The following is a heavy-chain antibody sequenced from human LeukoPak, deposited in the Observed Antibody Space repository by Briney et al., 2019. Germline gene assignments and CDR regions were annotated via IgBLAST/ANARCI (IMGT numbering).Heavy chain of an antibody. CDR2: IRGSGGST. Sequence: GGSLRLSCAASGFTFSSYAMSWVRQAPGKGLEWVSTIRGSGGSTYYADSVKGWFTISRDNSKNTLYLQMNSLRAEDTAVYYCAKSTTVTTERVYYFDYWGQGTLVTVSS. V-gene: IGHV3-23*01. D-gene: IGHD4-17*01. J-gene: IGHJ4*02. CDR1: GFTFSSYA. CDR3: AKSTTVTTERVYYFDY.